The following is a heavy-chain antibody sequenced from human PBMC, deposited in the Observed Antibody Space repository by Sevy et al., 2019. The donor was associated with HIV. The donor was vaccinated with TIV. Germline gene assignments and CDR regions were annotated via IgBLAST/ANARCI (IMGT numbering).Heavy chain of an antibody. CDR3: ARDQAREVYIAVAGTGYFDY. CDR1: GFTFSSYA. J-gene: IGHJ4*02. D-gene: IGHD6-19*01. Sequence: GGSLRLSCAASGFTFSSYAMHWVRQAPGKGLEWVAVISYDGSNKNYADSVKDRFTISRDNSKNTLYLQMNSLRAEDTAVYYCARDQAREVYIAVAGTGYFDYWGQGTLVTVSS. CDR2: ISYDGSNK. V-gene: IGHV3-30-3*01.